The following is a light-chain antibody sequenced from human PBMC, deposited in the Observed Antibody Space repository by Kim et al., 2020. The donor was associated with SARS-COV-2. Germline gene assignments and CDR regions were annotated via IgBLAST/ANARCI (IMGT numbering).Light chain of an antibody. J-gene: IGKJ2*01. V-gene: IGKV3-20*01. Sequence: EIVLTQSPGTLSLSPGERATLPCRASQSVSSSFLAWYQQKPGQAPRLLIYGASRRATGTPDRFSGSGSGTDFTLTISRLEPEDFAVYFCQHYGGSPPKYTFGQGTKLEI. CDR2: GAS. CDR3: QHYGGSPPKYT. CDR1: QSVSSSF.